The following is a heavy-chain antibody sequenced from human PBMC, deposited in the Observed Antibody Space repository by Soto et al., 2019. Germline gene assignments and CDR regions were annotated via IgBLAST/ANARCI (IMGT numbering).Heavy chain of an antibody. CDR1: GFTFINYA. CDR2: ISGGGGDT. V-gene: IGHV3-23*01. CDR3: AKGRGAMTVVVGDL. D-gene: IGHD3-22*01. J-gene: IGHJ5*02. Sequence: EVQLLESGGSLVQPGGSLRLSCAASGFTFINYAMNWVRQAPGKGLEWVSGISGGGGDTVYADSVKGRFTIARDNSKNMLYLQMNRLRAEDTAIYFCAKGRGAMTVVVGDLWGQGTLVTVSS.